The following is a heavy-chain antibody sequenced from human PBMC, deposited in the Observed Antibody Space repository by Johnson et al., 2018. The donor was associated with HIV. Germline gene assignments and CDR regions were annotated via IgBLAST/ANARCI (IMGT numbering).Heavy chain of an antibody. CDR3: ATSLTGTRPFDI. Sequence: VQLVESGGGVVRPGGSLRLSCAASGFTVSSNYMSWVRQAPGKGLEWVSVIYSGGSTYYADCVKGRFTISRDNSKNTLYLQMNSLRAEDTAVYYCATSLTGTRPFDIWGQGTMVTVSS. D-gene: IGHD1-7*01. V-gene: IGHV3-66*02. J-gene: IGHJ3*02. CDR2: IYSGGST. CDR1: GFTVSSNY.